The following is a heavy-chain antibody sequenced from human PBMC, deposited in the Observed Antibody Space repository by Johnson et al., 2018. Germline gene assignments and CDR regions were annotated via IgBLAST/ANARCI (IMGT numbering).Heavy chain of an antibody. D-gene: IGHD2-2*01. CDR3: ATGGYCSTTSCYLVRASHAFDI. J-gene: IGHJ3*02. CDR2: LYSGGNT. Sequence: VQLVQSGGGLIQPGGSLRLSCAASGFTVSSNYMSWVRQAPGKGLEWVSVLYSGGNTSYADSVKGRFTISRDDSKNTLYLQMNSLRAEDTAVYYCATGGYCSTTSCYLVRASHAFDIWGQGTMVTVSS. V-gene: IGHV3-53*01. CDR1: GFTVSSNY.